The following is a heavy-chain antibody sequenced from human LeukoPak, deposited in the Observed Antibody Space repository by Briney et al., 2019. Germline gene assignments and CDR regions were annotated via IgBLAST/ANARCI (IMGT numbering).Heavy chain of an antibody. J-gene: IGHJ4*02. D-gene: IGHD1-26*01. CDR2: ISTSSYYI. CDR1: GFIFSTYS. V-gene: IGHV3-21*01. Sequence: GGSLRLSCAASGFIFSTYSMNWVRQAPGKGLEWVSSISTSSYYIYYADSVKGRFTISRDNAEDSLYLQMNSLRAEDTAVYYCARESGSYDYWGQGTLVTVSS. CDR3: ARESGSYDY.